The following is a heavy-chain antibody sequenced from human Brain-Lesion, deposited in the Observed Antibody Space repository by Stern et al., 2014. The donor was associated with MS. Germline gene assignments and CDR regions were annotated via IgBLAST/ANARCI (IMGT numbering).Heavy chain of an antibody. Sequence: VQLEESGPGLVKPSGTLSLTCAVSGGSISRGNWWSWVRQSPGKRLEWIGEMYHSGIANYNPSLESRVSISIDKSKNQFSLKVYSLTAADTAVYYCASNRGSGSFFDSWGQGSLVTVSS. CDR2: MYHSGIA. CDR3: ASNRGSGSFFDS. V-gene: IGHV4-4*02. CDR1: GGSISRGNW. J-gene: IGHJ4*02. D-gene: IGHD1-26*01.